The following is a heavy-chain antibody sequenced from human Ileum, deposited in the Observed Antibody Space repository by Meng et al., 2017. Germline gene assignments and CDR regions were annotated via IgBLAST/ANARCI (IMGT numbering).Heavy chain of an antibody. CDR3: ARGIEDYNFWTDYIT. V-gene: IGHV1-2*06. D-gene: IGHD3-3*01. Sequence: WVRQAPGQGLEWMGRIHPDSXGTNYAQKFQGRVTMIRDTSISTAYMELSRLRSDDTAAYFCARGIEDYNFWTDYITWGQGTLV. CDR2: IHPDSXGT. J-gene: IGHJ5*02.